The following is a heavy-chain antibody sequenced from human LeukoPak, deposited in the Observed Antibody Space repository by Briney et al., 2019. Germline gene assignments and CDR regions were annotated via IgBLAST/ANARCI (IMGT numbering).Heavy chain of an antibody. Sequence: SETLSLTCTVSGDSIRSSAYYWGWIRQPPGKGLQWIGSIYFSGNTDYNPSLKSRVTISIDTSKNQFSLKLTSVTAADTAVYYCARAAVGGYAIDYWGQGTLVTVSS. J-gene: IGHJ4*02. CDR2: IYFSGNT. D-gene: IGHD3-16*01. CDR1: GDSIRSSAYY. V-gene: IGHV4-39*01. CDR3: ARAAVGGYAIDY.